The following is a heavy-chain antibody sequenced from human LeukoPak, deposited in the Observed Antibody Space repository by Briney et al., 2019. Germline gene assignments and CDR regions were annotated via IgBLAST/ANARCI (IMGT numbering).Heavy chain of an antibody. CDR1: GGSISSSTYY. Sequence: PSETLSLTCTVSGGSISSSTYYWGWIRQPPGKGLEWIGTIYYSGSTYHNPSLKSRVTISVDTSKNQFSLRLSSVTAADTAVFYCARLGYNWNRVVSWGQGTLVTVSS. J-gene: IGHJ5*02. D-gene: IGHD1-20*01. CDR3: ARLGYNWNRVVS. V-gene: IGHV4-39*01. CDR2: IYYSGST.